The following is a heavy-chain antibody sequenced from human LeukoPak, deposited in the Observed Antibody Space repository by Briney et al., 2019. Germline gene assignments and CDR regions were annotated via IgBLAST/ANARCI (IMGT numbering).Heavy chain of an antibody. V-gene: IGHV3-20*04. J-gene: IGHJ3*02. Sequence: PGGSLRLSCAASGFTFDDYGMSWVRQAPGKGLEWVSGINWNGGSTGYADSVKGRFTISRDNAKNSLYLQMNSLRAEDTALYYCTKPQGYCGGDCYADAFDIWGQGTMVTVSS. CDR3: TKPQGYCGGDCYADAFDI. CDR2: INWNGGST. D-gene: IGHD2-21*02. CDR1: GFTFDDYG.